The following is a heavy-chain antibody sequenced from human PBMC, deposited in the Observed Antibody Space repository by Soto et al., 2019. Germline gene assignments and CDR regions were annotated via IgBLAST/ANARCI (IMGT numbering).Heavy chain of an antibody. V-gene: IGHV1-18*04. CDR1: DSTFTGYT. J-gene: IGHJ5*02. CDR3: ARGTVTSGRWFGP. Sequence: QVHLVQSETEVKEPGASVTVSCKTSDSTFTGYTINWVRQAPGQGLEWLGWISSLNGNTNYARKYKGRLTMPTTTSATTAYMELRSLRSDDTAVYFCARGTVTSGRWFGPWGQGTLVTVSS. CDR2: ISSLNGNT. D-gene: IGHD4-17*01.